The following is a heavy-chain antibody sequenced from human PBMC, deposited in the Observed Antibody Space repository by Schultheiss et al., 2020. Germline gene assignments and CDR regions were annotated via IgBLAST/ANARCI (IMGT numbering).Heavy chain of an antibody. CDR1: GGSIISGGYY. CDR3: AREWFRGFDP. CDR2: INHSGST. V-gene: IGHV4-61*08. Sequence: SATLSLTCTVSGGSIISGGYYWSWIRQHPGKGLELIGEINHSGSTNYNPSLKSRVTISVDTSKNQFSLKLSSVTAADTAVYYCAREWFRGFDPWGQGTLVTGSS. D-gene: IGHD3-10*01. J-gene: IGHJ5*02.